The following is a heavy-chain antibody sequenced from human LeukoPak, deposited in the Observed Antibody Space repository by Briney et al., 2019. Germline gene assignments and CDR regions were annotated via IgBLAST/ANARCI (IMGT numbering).Heavy chain of an antibody. J-gene: IGHJ5*01. V-gene: IGHV4-59*11. CDR1: GGSITSHL. CDR3: ARFVWLGESPGSWFDS. CDR2: IHYSGST. Sequence: SGTLCLTCAGSGGSITSHLRSWIRQPPGTGLEWIGYIHYSGSTTYNPSLKSRVHISPDPSKNQLFLKLNPVTAADTAAYYCARFVWLGESPGSWFDSRGQGTMLTVSS. D-gene: IGHD3-10*01.